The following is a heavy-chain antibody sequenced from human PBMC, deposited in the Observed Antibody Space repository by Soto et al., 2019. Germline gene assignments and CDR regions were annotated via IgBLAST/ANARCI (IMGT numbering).Heavy chain of an antibody. Sequence: SETLSLTCTVSGHSLSSGGYYWSWIRQHPGKGLEWVGYIYFTGSTLYNPSLKSRLAMSLDTSKNQFSLRLTSVTAADTAVYFCARDGGRSGWPNWGQGTLVTVSS. CDR3: ARDGGRSGWPN. D-gene: IGHD6-19*01. CDR2: IYFTGST. CDR1: GHSLSSGGYY. J-gene: IGHJ4*02. V-gene: IGHV4-31*03.